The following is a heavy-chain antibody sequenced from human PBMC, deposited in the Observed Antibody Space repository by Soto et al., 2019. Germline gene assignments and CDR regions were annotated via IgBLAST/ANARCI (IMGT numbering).Heavy chain of an antibody. CDR2: ISAYNGNT. D-gene: IGHD6-6*01. V-gene: IGHV1-18*01. CDR3: ARDLIAVRPGWFDP. J-gene: IGHJ5*02. Sequence: QVQLVQSGAELKKPGASVKVSCKASGYSFSSYGISWVRQAPGQGLEWMGWISAYNGNTNYAQKLQGIVTMTTDTSTNTAYMELRSLRSDDTAVYYCARDLIAVRPGWFDPWGQGTLVTVSS. CDR1: GYSFSSYG.